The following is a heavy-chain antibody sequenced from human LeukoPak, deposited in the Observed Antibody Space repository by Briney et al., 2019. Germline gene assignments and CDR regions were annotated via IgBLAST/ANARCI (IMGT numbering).Heavy chain of an antibody. CDR3: ASSPLTSYCSGGSCYSSGY. Sequence: GGSLRLSCAASGFTFSSYAMSWVRQAPGKGLEWVSAISGSGGSTYYADSVKGRFTISRDNSKNTLYLQMNSLRAEDTAVYYCASSPLTSYCSGGSCYSSGYWGQGTLVTVSS. V-gene: IGHV3-23*01. CDR1: GFTFSSYA. CDR2: ISGSGGST. J-gene: IGHJ4*02. D-gene: IGHD2-15*01.